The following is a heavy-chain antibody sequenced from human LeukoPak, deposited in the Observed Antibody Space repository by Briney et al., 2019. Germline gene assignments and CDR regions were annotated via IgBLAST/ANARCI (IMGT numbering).Heavy chain of an antibody. J-gene: IGHJ5*02. CDR2: INSDGSST. CDR3: ARVPGIVGAQEFWFDP. Sequence: GGSLRLSCAASGFTFSSYWMHWVRQAPGKGLVWVSRINSDGSSTSYAASVKGRFTISRDNAKNTLYLQMNSLRAEDTAVYYCARVPGIVGAQEFWFDPWGQGTLVTVSS. V-gene: IGHV3-74*01. CDR1: GFTFSSYW. D-gene: IGHD1-26*01.